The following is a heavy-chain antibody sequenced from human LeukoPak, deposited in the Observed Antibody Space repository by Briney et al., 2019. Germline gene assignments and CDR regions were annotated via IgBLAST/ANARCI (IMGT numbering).Heavy chain of an antibody. CDR1: GFTFITYA. CDR3: ARVRITRANWFDP. J-gene: IGHJ5*02. Sequence: PGGSLRLSCAASGFTFITYAMSWVRQAPGKGLVWVSRILSDGSSTSYADSVKGRFTISRDIAKNTLYLQMNSLRAEDTAVYYCARVRITRANWFDPWGRGTLVTVSS. V-gene: IGHV3-74*01. CDR2: ILSDGSST. D-gene: IGHD2-2*01.